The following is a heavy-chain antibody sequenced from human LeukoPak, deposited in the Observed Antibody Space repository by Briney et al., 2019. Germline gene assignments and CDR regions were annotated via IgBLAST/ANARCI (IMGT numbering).Heavy chain of an antibody. CDR1: GLSFSSYA. J-gene: IGHJ4*02. Sequence: PGGPLRLSCAASGLSFSSYAMSWVRQAPGRGLEWVSAISGSDGRTFQPDSVKGRFTISRDNSKNTLYLQMNSLRAEDTAVYYCAKGLSGSFDYWGQGTLVTVSS. V-gene: IGHV3-23*01. CDR3: AKGLSGSFDY. CDR2: ISGSDGRT. D-gene: IGHD1-26*01.